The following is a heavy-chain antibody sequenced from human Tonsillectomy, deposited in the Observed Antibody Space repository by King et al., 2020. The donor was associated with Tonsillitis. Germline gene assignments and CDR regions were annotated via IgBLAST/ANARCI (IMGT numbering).Heavy chain of an antibody. D-gene: IGHD6-13*01. CDR2: FHYSGRT. V-gene: IGHV4-28*01. J-gene: IGHJ4*02. Sequence: VQLQESGPGLVKPSDTLFLTCAVSGSSISSIDWWGWIRQPPGKGLEWIGYFHYSGRTYYNPSLKSRVTISVDTSKNQFSLRVNSVTAVDTAVYYCARIGGRIAAHDYWGQGILVTVSS. CDR3: ARIGGRIAAHDY. CDR1: GSSISSIDW.